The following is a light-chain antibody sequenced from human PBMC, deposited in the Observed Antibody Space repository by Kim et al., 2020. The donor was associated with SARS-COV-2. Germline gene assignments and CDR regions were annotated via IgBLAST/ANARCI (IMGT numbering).Light chain of an antibody. J-gene: IGLJ3*02. CDR1: SNDVGNEE. V-gene: IGLV10-54*01. CDR2: RNT. CDR3: SAWDSSLTAWV. Sequence: ETATRNSTGNSNDVGNEEASLLQQHQGHPPKVLSSRNTNRPSGISEGFSASRSGNTASLTITGLQPEDGADYYCSAWDSSLTAWVFGGGTQLTVL.